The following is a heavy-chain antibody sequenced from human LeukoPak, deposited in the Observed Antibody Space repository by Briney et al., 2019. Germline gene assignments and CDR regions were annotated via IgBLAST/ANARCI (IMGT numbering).Heavy chain of an antibody. CDR2: ISGSGGST. CDR1: GFTFSSYA. J-gene: IGHJ4*02. V-gene: IGHV3-23*01. Sequence: PPGGSLRLSCAASGFTFSSYAMSWVRQAPGKGLEWVSAISGSGGSTYYADSVKGRFTISRDNSKNTPYLQMNSLRAEDTAAYYCAKIPMITFGGVIYYFDYWGQGTLVTVSS. CDR3: AKIPMITFGGVIYYFDY. D-gene: IGHD3-16*02.